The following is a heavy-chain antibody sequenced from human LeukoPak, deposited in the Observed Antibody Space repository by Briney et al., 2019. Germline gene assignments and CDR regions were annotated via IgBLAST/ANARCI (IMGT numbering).Heavy chain of an antibody. CDR2: INAGNGNT. J-gene: IGHJ5*02. CDR1: GYTFTSYA. V-gene: IGHV1-3*01. Sequence: ASVKVSCKASGYTFTSYAMHWVRQAPGQRLEWMGWINAGNGNTKYSQKFQGRVTITRDTSAGTAYMELSSLRSEDTAVYYCARVGDHYGSGSYYNGDSFDPWGQGTLVTVSS. D-gene: IGHD3-10*01. CDR3: ARVGDHYGSGSYYNGDSFDP.